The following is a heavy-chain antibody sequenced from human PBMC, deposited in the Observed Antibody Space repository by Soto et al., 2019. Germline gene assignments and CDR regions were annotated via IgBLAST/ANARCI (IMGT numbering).Heavy chain of an antibody. CDR2: INTGNGNT. CDR1: GYSFTTHA. V-gene: IGHV1-3*04. Sequence: ASVKVSCKASGYSFTTHAMIWVRQAPGQRPEWMGWINTGNGNTRYSPKFQGRVNITRDTSASTAYMELSSLKSEDTAVYYCARGEQLYHYYYGMDVWGQGTTVTVSS. J-gene: IGHJ6*02. CDR3: ARGEQLYHYYYGMDV.